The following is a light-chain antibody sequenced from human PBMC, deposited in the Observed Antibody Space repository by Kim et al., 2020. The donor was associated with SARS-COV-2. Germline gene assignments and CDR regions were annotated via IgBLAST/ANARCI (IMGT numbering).Light chain of an antibody. Sequence: ASGGDGVTITCRASQAMRNSVAWYQQKAGEVPKVLIHAASAVQSGVPSRFSGSGSGTDFTLTISSLQPEDVATYYWHQDASAHWTFGQGTKVDIK. V-gene: IGKV1-27*01. CDR3: HQDASAHWT. CDR2: AAS. CDR1: QAMRNS. J-gene: IGKJ1*01.